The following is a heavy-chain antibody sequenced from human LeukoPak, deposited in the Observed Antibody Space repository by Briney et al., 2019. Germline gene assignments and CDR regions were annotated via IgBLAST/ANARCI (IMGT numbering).Heavy chain of an antibody. CDR3: AVFFEGQGGRGS. V-gene: IGHV4-4*09. CDR1: GGSISSHH. J-gene: IGHJ4*02. CDR2: RGGT. Sequence: SETLSLTCTVSGGSISSHHWSWIRQPPGKGLEWIGHRGGTKYNPSLGGRVIISEHQSKNQFSLRLTSVTAADTAVYFCAVFFEGQGGRGSWGQGTQVTVSS. D-gene: IGHD3-16*01.